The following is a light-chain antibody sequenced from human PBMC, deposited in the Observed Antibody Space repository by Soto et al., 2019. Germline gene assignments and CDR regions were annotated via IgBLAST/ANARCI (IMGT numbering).Light chain of an antibody. CDR3: QQSYTTPLT. V-gene: IGKV1-39*01. Sequence: DIQMTQSPSSLSASVGDRVSITCRASQSISSYLNWYQQKPGRPPKVLIYAASSLQSGVPSRFSGSGSGTDFTLTISSLQPEDFATYYCQQSYTTPLTVGGGTKVDSK. J-gene: IGKJ4*01. CDR1: QSISSY. CDR2: AAS.